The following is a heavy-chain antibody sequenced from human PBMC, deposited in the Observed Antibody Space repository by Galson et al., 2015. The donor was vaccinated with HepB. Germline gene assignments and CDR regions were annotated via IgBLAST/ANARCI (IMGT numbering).Heavy chain of an antibody. V-gene: IGHV3-21*01. J-gene: IGHJ4*02. Sequence: SLRLSCAASGFTFSSYSMNWVRQAPGKGLEWVSSISSSSSYIYYADSVKGRFTISRDNAKNSLYLQMNSLRAEDTAVYYCARDGGLMAAAGTFDYWGQGTLVTVSS. D-gene: IGHD6-13*01. CDR2: ISSSSSYI. CDR1: GFTFSSYS. CDR3: ARDGGLMAAAGTFDY.